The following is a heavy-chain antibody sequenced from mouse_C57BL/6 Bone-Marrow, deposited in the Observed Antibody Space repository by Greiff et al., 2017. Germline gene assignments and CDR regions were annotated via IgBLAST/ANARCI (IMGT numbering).Heavy chain of an antibody. J-gene: IGHJ3*01. CDR3: ANLLAN. Sequence: QVQLQQPGAELVMPGASVKLSCKASGYTFTSYWMHWVKQRPGQGLEWIGEIDPSDSYTNYTQKFKGKSTLTVDKSSSTAYMQLSSLTSEDSAVYYCANLLANWGQGTLVTVSA. V-gene: IGHV1-69*01. CDR2: IDPSDSYT. CDR1: GYTFTSYW.